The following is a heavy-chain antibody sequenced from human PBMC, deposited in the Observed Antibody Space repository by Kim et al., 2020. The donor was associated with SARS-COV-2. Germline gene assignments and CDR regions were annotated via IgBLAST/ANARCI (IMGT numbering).Heavy chain of an antibody. J-gene: IGHJ4*02. V-gene: IGHV3-48*04. D-gene: IGHD3-22*01. CDR2: IDYSSHTV. CDR3: ARDSLYDSRGYWSPIPDY. Sequence: GGSLRLSCVASGFTFGSYSMNWVRQAPGKGLEWISYIDYSSHTVHYANSVMGRFTISRDNAKNSLYLQMNSLSAEDTALYYCARDSLYDSRGYWSPIPDYWGQGTLLTVSS. CDR1: GFTFGSYS.